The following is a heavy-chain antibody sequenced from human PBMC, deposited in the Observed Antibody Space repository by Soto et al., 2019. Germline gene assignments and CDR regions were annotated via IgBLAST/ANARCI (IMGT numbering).Heavy chain of an antibody. CDR2: MNPNSGNT. CDR3: ARKDYSNYWSYFDY. CDR1: GYTFTSYD. V-gene: IGHV1-8*01. J-gene: IGHJ4*02. Sequence: QVQLVQSGAEVKKPGASVKVSCKASGYTFTSYDINWVRQATGQGLEWMGWMNPNSGNTGYAQKFQGRVTMTSNTSISTAYLELSSLRSEDTAVYYCARKDYSNYWSYFDYWGQGTLVTVSS. D-gene: IGHD4-4*01.